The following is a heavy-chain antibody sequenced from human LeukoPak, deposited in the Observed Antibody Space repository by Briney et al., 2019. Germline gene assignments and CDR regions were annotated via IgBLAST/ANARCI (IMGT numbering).Heavy chain of an antibody. V-gene: IGHV1-46*01. Sequence: GASVKVSCKASGYTFTSYYMHWVRQAPGQGLEWMGIINPSGGSTSYAQKFQGRVTMTRDTSTSTVYMELSSLRSEDTAVYYCARGIAYMVRGVIIYYYGMDVWGQGTTVTVSS. CDR2: INPSGGST. CDR1: GYTFTSYY. J-gene: IGHJ6*02. CDR3: ARGIAYMVRGVIIYYYGMDV. D-gene: IGHD3-10*01.